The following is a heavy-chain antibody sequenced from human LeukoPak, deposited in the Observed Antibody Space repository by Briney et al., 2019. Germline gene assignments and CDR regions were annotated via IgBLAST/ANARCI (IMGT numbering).Heavy chain of an antibody. D-gene: IGHD4-11*01. CDR2: INNVGSHI. J-gene: IGHJ4*02. CDR3: ARDPTQYLRYGYFDY. V-gene: IGHV3-21*01. CDR1: GFTFSSSA. Sequence: GGSLGLSCAASGFTFSSSAMNWVRQAPGKGLEWVSSINNVGSHIYYAGSVRGRFTISRDNAKNLLYLQMDSLRAEDTAVYYCARDPTQYLRYGYFDYWGQGTLVTVSS.